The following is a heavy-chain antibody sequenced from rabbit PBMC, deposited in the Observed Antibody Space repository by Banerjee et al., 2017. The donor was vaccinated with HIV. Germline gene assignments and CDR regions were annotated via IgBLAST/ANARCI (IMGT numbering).Heavy chain of an antibody. CDR3: ARAVAGSTYYDL. Sequence: QSLEESGGGLVKPEGSLTLTCKASGFDLSSYHNMCWVRQAPGKGLEWIACIYAGSGSTYYASWAKGRFTISKTSSTTVTLQMTSLTAADTATYFCARAVAGSTYYDLWGPGTLVTVS. J-gene: IGHJ4*01. CDR1: GFDLSSYHN. D-gene: IGHD8-1*01. V-gene: IGHV1S40*01. CDR2: IYAGSGST.